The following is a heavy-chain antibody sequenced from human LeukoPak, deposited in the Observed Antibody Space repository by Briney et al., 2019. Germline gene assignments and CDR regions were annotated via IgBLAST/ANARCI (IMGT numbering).Heavy chain of an antibody. V-gene: IGHV4-59*08. CDR1: GGSISSYY. Sequence: SETLSLTCTVSGGSISSYYWSWIRQPPGKGLEWIGYIYNSGSTKYNPSLKSRVTISIDTSKNQFSLKLSSVTAADTAVYYCARRRCGSTSWFEGESNWFDPWGRGTLVTVSS. CDR2: IYNSGST. CDR3: ARRRCGSTSWFEGESNWFDP. J-gene: IGHJ5*02. D-gene: IGHD2-2*01.